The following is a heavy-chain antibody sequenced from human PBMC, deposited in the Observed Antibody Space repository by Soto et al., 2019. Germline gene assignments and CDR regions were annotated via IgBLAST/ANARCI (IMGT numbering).Heavy chain of an antibody. V-gene: IGHV3-73*02. CDR3: TGGYCTGGTCYSGYFQH. D-gene: IGHD2-15*01. Sequence: EVQLVQSGGGLVQPGGSLKLSCAASGFTFSGSTVHWVRQASGEGLQWVGRIRSKANDYATTYIASVQGRFTISRDDSRNTASLPMSDLKTEDTAVYYCTGGYCTGGTCYSGYFQHWGQGALVTVFS. CDR2: IRSKANDYAT. J-gene: IGHJ1*01. CDR1: GFTFSGST.